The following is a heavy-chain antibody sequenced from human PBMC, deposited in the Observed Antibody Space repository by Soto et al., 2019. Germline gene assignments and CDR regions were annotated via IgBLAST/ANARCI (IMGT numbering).Heavy chain of an antibody. CDR3: ARGQRFSDWFDP. CDR2: VYGSGGT. J-gene: IGHJ5*02. D-gene: IGHD3-3*01. V-gene: IGHV4-4*07. Sequence: SETLSLTCSVSCRSISSYYFPCIRQPAGKGLEWFGRVYGSGGTHYNSSLKSRVTISTATSKSQLSLRLNSVNAADTNIYYCARGQRFSDWFDPWGQGTLVTVSS. CDR1: CRSISSYY.